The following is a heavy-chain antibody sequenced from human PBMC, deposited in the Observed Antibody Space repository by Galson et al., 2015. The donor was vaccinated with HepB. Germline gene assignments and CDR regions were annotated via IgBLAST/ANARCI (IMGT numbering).Heavy chain of an antibody. CDR3: ARGVEGYCSGGSCYSIAPYSGWFDP. V-gene: IGHV4-4*02. D-gene: IGHD2-15*01. CDR1: GGSISSSNW. Sequence: LSLTCAVSGGSISSSNWWSWVRQPPGKGLGWIGEIYHSGSTNYNPSLKSRVTISVDKSKNQFSLKLSSVTAADTAVYYCARGVEGYCSGGSCYSIAPYSGWFDPWGQGTLVTVSS. J-gene: IGHJ5*02. CDR2: IYHSGST.